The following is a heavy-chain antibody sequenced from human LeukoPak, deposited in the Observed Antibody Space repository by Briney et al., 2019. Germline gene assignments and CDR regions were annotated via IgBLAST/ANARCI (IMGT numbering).Heavy chain of an antibody. CDR3: AAKYSPWMAGTHSSSADY. J-gene: IGHJ4*02. D-gene: IGHD6-19*01. CDR2: INPSGGST. Sequence: ASVKVSCKASGYTFTIHWVRQAPGQGLEWMGIINPSGGSTSYAQKFQGRVTMTRDTSTSTVYMELSSLRSDDTAVYYCAAKYSPWMAGTHSSSADYWGQGTLVTVSS. CDR1: GYTFT. V-gene: IGHV1-46*01.